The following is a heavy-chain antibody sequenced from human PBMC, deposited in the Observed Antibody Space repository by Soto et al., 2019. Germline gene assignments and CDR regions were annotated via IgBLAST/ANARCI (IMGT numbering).Heavy chain of an antibody. Sequence: NLSETLSLTCTVSVDSFINYYCNWVRKSAGKGLEWIGRIYPTGSTTYNPSLKSRLTMSVDTSKNQFSLRLTSMTAADTAVYYCATGRSEVVPGAMDTWGQGTLVTVSS. CDR2: IYPTGST. J-gene: IGHJ5*02. V-gene: IGHV4-4*07. CDR3: ATGRSEVVPGAMDT. CDR1: VDSFINYY. D-gene: IGHD2-2*01.